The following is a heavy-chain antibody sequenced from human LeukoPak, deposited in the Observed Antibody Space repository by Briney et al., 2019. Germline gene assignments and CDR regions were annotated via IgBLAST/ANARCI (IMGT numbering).Heavy chain of an antibody. D-gene: IGHD5-18*01. CDR1: GFTFRSYN. CDR3: AKVIRETAMIRYYYYYGMDI. J-gene: IGHJ6*02. V-gene: IGHV3-48*01. Sequence: GGSLRLSCAASGFTFRSYNMNWVRQAPGKGLEWVSYISSGGTTKYYADSVKGRFTISRDNSKNTLSLQMNSLRAEDTAVYYCAKVIRETAMIRYYYYYGMDIWGQGTTVTVSS. CDR2: ISSGGTTK.